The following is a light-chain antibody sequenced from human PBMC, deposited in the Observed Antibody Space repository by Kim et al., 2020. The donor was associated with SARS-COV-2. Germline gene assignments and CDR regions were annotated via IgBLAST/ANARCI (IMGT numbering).Light chain of an antibody. CDR3: ETWGSNIQV. V-gene: IGLV4-60*03. J-gene: IGLJ3*02. CDR2: VEGSESY. Sequence: QPVLTQSSSASASLGTSVKLTCTLTSGHSNYFIAWHQQQPGKAPRFLMKVEGSESYNRGGGVPDRFSGSRSGADRYLIISNLQSEDEDDYYCETWGSNIQVFGGGTQLTVL. CDR1: SGHSNYF.